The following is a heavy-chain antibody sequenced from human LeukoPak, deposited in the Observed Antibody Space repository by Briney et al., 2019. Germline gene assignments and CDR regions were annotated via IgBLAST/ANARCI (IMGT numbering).Heavy chain of an antibody. J-gene: IGHJ4*02. CDR3: ARVPVAGRGDY. V-gene: IGHV1-46*01. CDR1: GYTFTSYY. Sequence: ASVKVSCKASGYTFTSYYMHWVRQAPGQGLEWMGIINPSGGSTSYAQKFQGRVTMTRDMSTSTVYMELSSLRSEDTAVYYCARVPVAGRGDYWGQGTLVTVSS. CDR2: INPSGGST. D-gene: IGHD6-19*01.